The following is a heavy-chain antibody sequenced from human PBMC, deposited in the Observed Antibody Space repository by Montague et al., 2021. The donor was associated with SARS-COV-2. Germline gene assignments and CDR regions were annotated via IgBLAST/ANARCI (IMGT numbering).Heavy chain of an antibody. V-gene: IGHV4-59*01. CDR2: IYYSGST. D-gene: IGHD2-15*01. CDR3: ASPGGYCTGGSCYYVY. Sequence: SGTLSLTCSVSGGSISTYYWSWIRQPPGKGLEWIGYIYYSGSTNYNPSLKSRVTISIDTSKNQFSLELSSVTAADMAVYYCASPGGYCTGGSCYYVYWGQGTLVTVSS. J-gene: IGHJ4*02. CDR1: GGSISTYY.